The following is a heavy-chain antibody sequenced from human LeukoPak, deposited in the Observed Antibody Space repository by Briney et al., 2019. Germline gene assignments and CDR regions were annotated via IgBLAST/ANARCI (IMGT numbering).Heavy chain of an antibody. D-gene: IGHD6-13*01. Sequence: SETLSLTCTVSGGSINYYYWNWIRQPPGKGLEWIGYIYYSGSTNYNPSLKSRVTISIDTSKNQFSLNLSSVTAADTAVYYCARDRAAADPWGQGTLVTVSS. J-gene: IGHJ5*02. CDR3: ARDRAAADP. V-gene: IGHV4-59*01. CDR1: GGSINYYY. CDR2: IYYSGST.